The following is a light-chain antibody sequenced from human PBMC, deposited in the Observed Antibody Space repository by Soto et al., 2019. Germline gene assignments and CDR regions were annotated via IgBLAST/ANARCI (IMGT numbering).Light chain of an antibody. J-gene: IGLJ1*01. CDR1: TSNIESHP. V-gene: IGLV1-44*01. Sequence: QSVLTQPPSASGTPGQRITISCSGDTSNIESHPVNWFQQVPGAAPKLLIRTNNQRPSGVPDRFSGSKSGASASLAIRGLQSEDEGTYYCATWDDSRNGVFGSGTKAT. CDR2: TNN. CDR3: ATWDDSRNGV.